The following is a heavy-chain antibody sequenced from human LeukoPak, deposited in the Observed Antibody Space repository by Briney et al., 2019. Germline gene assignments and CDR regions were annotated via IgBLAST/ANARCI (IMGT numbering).Heavy chain of an antibody. J-gene: IGHJ4*02. CDR2: IYENGGTT. V-gene: IGHV3-23*01. D-gene: IGHD4-17*01. CDR3: AREGPTGFDY. CDR1: GFTFRSHA. Sequence: GGSLRLSCVGSGFTFRSHAMSWVRQAPEKGLEFVSGIYENGGTTYYADSVKGRFSISRENAKNSLYLQMNSLRAGDTAVYYCAREGPTGFDYWGQGTLVTVSS.